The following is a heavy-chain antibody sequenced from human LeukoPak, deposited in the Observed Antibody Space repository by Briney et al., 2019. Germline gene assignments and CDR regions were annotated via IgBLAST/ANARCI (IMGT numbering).Heavy chain of an antibody. CDR2: IYYSGST. CDR1: GGSISSSSYY. J-gene: IGHJ4*02. D-gene: IGHD4-17*01. V-gene: IGHV4-39*07. CDR3: ARTKDDFGDSALFDY. Sequence: SETLSLTCTVSGGSISSSSYYWGWIRQPPGKGLEWIGSIYYSGSTYYNPSLKSRVTISVDTSKDQFSLKLSSVTAADTAVYYCARTKDDFGDSALFDYWGQGTLVTVSS.